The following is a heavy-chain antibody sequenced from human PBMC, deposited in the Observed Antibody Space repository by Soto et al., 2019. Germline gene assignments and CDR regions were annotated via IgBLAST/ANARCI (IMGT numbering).Heavy chain of an antibody. D-gene: IGHD3-22*01. Sequence: ASVKVSCKASGYTFTSFGIRWVRQAPGQGLEWMGWISVYNGKTNYAQKVQGRVTVTTDTSTSTAYMELRSLTSDDTAVYYCARRGPFDYDTSGFHDNWGQGTLVTVSS. CDR1: GYTFTSFG. CDR3: ARRGPFDYDTSGFHDN. V-gene: IGHV1-18*04. J-gene: IGHJ4*02. CDR2: ISVYNGKT.